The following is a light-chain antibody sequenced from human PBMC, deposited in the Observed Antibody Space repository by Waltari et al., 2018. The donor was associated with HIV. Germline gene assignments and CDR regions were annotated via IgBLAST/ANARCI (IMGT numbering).Light chain of an antibody. V-gene: IGKV4-1*01. J-gene: IGKJ4*01. CDR3: QQYYSAPPT. CDR1: QSVLYSSNNENY. Sequence: DIVMTQSPDSLAVSLGERATINCKSSQSVLYSSNNENYLAWYQQKPGQPPTLLIYWASSRESGVPDRFSGGGSGTDFTLTISSLQAEDVAVYYCQQYYSAPPTFGGGTKVEI. CDR2: WAS.